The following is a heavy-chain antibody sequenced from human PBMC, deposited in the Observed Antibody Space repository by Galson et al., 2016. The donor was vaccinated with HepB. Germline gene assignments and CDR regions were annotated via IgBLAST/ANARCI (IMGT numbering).Heavy chain of an antibody. D-gene: IGHD4-23*01. J-gene: IGHJ2*01. CDR2: IWYDGSNE. V-gene: IGHV3-33*01. CDR3: AGDPNNYYGGNSLLDWYFDL. CDR1: GFTFSSYG. Sequence: SLRLSCAASGFTFSSYGMHWVRQAPGKGLEWAAVIWYDGSNEYYADSVKGRFTISRDNSKNTRYLQMNSLRAEDTAVYYCAGDPNNYYGGNSLLDWYFDLWGRGTLVTVSS.